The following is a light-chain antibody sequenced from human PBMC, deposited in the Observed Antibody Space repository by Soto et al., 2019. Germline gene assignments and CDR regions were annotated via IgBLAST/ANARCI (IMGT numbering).Light chain of an antibody. V-gene: IGKV3-20*01. Sequence: EIVLTQSPGTLSLSPGERATLSCRASQSVSSSYLAWYQQKPGQAPRLLIYGASSRATGSPDRFSGSGSGTDFTLTSSRLEPEDFAVYYWQQYGSAPYTFGQGTKLEIK. J-gene: IGKJ2*01. CDR3: QQYGSAPYT. CDR2: GAS. CDR1: QSVSSSY.